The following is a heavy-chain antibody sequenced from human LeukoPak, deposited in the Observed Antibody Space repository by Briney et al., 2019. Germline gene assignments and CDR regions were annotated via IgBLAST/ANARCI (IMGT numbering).Heavy chain of an antibody. J-gene: IGHJ3*02. Sequence: SQTLSLTCAISGDSVSSNSATWNWIRQSPSRGLEWLGRTYYRSKWYNDYAVSVKSRITINPDTSKNQFSLQLNSVTPEDTAVYYCARVFRHIVVVTAIPTARNDAFDIWGQGTMVTVSS. V-gene: IGHV6-1*01. CDR3: ARVFRHIVVVTAIPTARNDAFDI. D-gene: IGHD2-21*02. CDR2: TYYRSKWYN. CDR1: GDSVSSNSAT.